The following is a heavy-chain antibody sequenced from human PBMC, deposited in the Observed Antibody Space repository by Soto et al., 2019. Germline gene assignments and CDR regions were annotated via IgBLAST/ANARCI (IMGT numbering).Heavy chain of an antibody. CDR3: AHRSRAHNGYGLFDD. CDR2: IYWDDAK. Sequence: QITLKESGPTLVKPTQTLTVACSVSGLSVSTYGAGVAWIRQPPGKTLEWLGIIYWDDAKRYSPLLQTRLTITRDTSNNQLVLTPTRVDSVDPAKYYCAHRSRAHNGYGLFDDWGQGTLVTVSS. D-gene: IGHD5-12*01. J-gene: IGHJ4*02. CDR1: GLSVSTYGAG. V-gene: IGHV2-5*02.